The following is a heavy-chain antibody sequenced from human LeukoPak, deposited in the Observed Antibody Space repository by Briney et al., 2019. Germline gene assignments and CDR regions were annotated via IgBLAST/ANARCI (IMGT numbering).Heavy chain of an antibody. CDR1: GASINTYY. V-gene: IGHV4-59*01. CDR2: IYYSGTT. Sequence: SETLSLTCTVSGASINTYYWSWIRQPPGKGLEWIGYIYYSGTTSYNPSLKTRVTISIDTSKNQFSLKLSSVTAADTAVYYCARLTAYFDLWGRGTLVTVSS. J-gene: IGHJ2*01. CDR3: ARLTAYFDL.